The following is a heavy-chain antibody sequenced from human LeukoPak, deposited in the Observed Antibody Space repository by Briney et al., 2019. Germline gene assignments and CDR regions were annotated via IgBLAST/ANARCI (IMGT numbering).Heavy chain of an antibody. CDR3: ARDPKLGYCSSTSCYPDEPTAFDI. V-gene: IGHV3-20*04. D-gene: IGHD2-2*01. CDR1: GFTFDDYG. CDR2: IDRNGDST. J-gene: IGHJ3*02. Sequence: GGSLRLSCAASGFTFDDYGMSWVRQAPGKGLEWVSGIDRNGDSTGYADSVEGRSTISRDNSKNTLYLQMNSLRAEDTAVYYCARDPKLGYCSSTSCYPDEPTAFDIWGQGTMVTVSS.